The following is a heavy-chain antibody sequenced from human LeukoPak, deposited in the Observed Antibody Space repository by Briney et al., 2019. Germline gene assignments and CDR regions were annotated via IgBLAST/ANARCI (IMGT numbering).Heavy chain of an antibody. CDR1: VYTFPIYY. J-gene: IGHJ6*03. Sequence: ASVKVSCKSSVYTFPIYYLNWVRQATGHGLEGMGWMNPNSGNKGYTQKFQGRVTITRNTSISTAYMEVSSLRSEDTAVYYCARDSFDYVWRTYQAYYYYMDVWGKGTTVTVSS. V-gene: IGHV1-8*03. CDR3: ARDSFDYVWRTYQAYYYYMDV. CDR2: MNPNSGNK. D-gene: IGHD3-16*02.